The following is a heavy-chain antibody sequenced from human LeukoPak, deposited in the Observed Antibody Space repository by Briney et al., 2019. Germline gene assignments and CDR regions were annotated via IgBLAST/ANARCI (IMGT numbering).Heavy chain of an antibody. CDR1: GFTFRDYY. CDR2: ISSSGSTT. D-gene: IGHD1-1*01. Sequence: GGSLRPSCAASGFTFRDYYMSWVRQAPGKGLEWMAYISSSGSTTYYVDSVKGRFTISRDNAKNSLYLQMKSLRADDTAVYYCARRSTVPNNSYLDWGGEGALGTVS. J-gene: IGHJ4*02. V-gene: IGHV3-11*01. CDR3: ARRSTVPNNSYLDW.